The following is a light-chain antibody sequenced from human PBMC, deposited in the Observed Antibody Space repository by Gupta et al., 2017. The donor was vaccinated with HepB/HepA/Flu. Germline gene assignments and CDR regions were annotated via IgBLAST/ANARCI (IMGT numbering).Light chain of an antibody. CDR3: RQGTFWRT. Sequence: EVVMTQSPLSLPVTLGQSASISCKSSQSLVHTDGYIYLNWFHQRPGQSPRRIIYKVSKRDYGGPDRFSGSGEVNDFTLKSSRGEAEDVGVYYVRQGTFWRTFGQGTKVEI. J-gene: IGKJ1*01. CDR1: QSLVHTDGYIY. CDR2: KVS. V-gene: IGKV2-30*02.